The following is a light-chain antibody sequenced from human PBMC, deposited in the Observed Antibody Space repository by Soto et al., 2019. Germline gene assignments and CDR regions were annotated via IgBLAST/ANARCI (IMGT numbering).Light chain of an antibody. V-gene: IGKV1-39*01. CDR3: QQTNNFPLT. CDR1: QSISSY. Sequence: DIQMTQSPSSLSASVGDRVTITCRASQSISSYLNWYQQKPGKAPKLLIYDASSLESGVPSRFSGSGSGTDFTLTISGLQSEDFATYYCQQTNNFPLTFGQGTRLEIK. CDR2: DAS. J-gene: IGKJ5*01.